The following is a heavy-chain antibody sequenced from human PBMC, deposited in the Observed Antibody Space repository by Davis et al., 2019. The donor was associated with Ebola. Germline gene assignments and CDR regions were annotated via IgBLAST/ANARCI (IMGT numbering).Heavy chain of an antibody. Sequence: ASVKVSCKASAYSFTDDGISCVRHAPGQGLEWMGWISAYNGNTNYAQKLQGRVTMTTDTSTSTAYMELRSLRSDDTAVYYCARRRDYDAFDIWGQGTMVTVSS. V-gene: IGHV1-18*01. CDR3: ARRRDYDAFDI. D-gene: IGHD2-21*01. J-gene: IGHJ3*02. CDR1: AYSFTDDG. CDR2: ISAYNGNT.